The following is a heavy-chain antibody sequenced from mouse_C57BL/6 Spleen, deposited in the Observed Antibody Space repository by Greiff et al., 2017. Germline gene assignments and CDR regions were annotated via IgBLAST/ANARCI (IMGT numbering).Heavy chain of an antibody. CDR1: GYTFTDYY. D-gene: IGHD2-1*01. J-gene: IGHJ1*03. Sequence: EVQLQQSGPELVKPGASVKISCKASGYTFTDYYMNWVKQSHGKSLEWIGDINPNNGGTSYNQKFKGKATLTVDKSSSTAYMELRSLTSEDSAVXYCARWGDGNWGYFGVWGTGTTVTVSS. V-gene: IGHV1-26*01. CDR2: INPNNGGT. CDR3: ARWGDGNWGYFGV.